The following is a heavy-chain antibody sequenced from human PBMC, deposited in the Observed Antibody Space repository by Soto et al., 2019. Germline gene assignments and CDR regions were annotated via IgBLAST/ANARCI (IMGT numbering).Heavy chain of an antibody. J-gene: IGHJ4*02. CDR2: INWNSDTI. CDR3: XMSXXXXXYYHFES. D-gene: IGHD3-22*01. CDR1: GFTFDDYA. V-gene: IGHV3-9*01. Sequence: EVQLVESGGGLVQPGGSLRLSCAASGFTFDDYAMHWVRQAPGKXLEWVSGINWNSDTIGYADSVKGRFTVSRDNAKGSLLLQMSSLRAEDTAXXFXXMSXXXXXYYHFESWGQGTPVTVSS.